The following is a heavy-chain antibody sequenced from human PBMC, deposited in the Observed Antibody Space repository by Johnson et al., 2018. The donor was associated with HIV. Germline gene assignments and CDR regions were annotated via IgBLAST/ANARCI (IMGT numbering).Heavy chain of an antibody. CDR2: ISYGGKNK. CDR3: ARDRRITIFGSGRAVQSNDAFDI. CDR1: GFTFSSYA. Sequence: VQLVESGGGVVQPGRSLRLSCEASGFTFSSYAVHWVRQAPGKGLEWVALISYGGKNKYYADSVKGRFTISRDNSKNTLYLQMNSLRAEDTAVYYCARDRRITIFGSGRAVQSNDAFDIWGQGTMVTVSS. D-gene: IGHD3-3*01. V-gene: IGHV3-30*04. J-gene: IGHJ3*02.